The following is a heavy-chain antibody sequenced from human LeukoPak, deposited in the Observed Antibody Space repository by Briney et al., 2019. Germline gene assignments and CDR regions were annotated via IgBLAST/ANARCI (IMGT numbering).Heavy chain of an antibody. CDR2: ISSSSSYI. CDR1: GFTFSSYS. CDR3: ASLAAAGTSRDY. D-gene: IGHD6-13*01. V-gene: IGHV3-21*01. Sequence: GGSLRLSCAASGFTFSSYSMNWVRQAPGKGLEWVSSISSSSSYIYYADLVKGRFTISRDNAKNSLYLQMNSLRAEDTAVYYCASLAAAGTSRDYWGQGTLVTVSS. J-gene: IGHJ4*02.